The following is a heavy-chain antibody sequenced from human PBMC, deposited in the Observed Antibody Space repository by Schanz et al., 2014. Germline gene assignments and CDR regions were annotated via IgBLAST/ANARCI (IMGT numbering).Heavy chain of an antibody. CDR2: INHSGST. CDR1: SGSFSGYY. D-gene: IGHD6-13*01. J-gene: IGHJ4*02. Sequence: QVQLQQWGAGLLKPSETLSLSCAVYSGSFSGYYWSWIRQPPGKGLEWIGEINHSGSTNYNPSLKMRVTISVDTSKNQFSLKRSSVPAADTAVYYCARGPDSTSADVTRGRRRYYFDYWGQGTLVTVSS. CDR3: ARGPDSTSADVTRGRRRYYFDY. V-gene: IGHV4-34*01.